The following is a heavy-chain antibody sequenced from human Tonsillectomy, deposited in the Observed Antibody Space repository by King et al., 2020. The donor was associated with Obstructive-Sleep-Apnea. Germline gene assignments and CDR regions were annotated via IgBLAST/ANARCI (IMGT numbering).Heavy chain of an antibody. Sequence: VQLVESGAEVRKPGASVKVSCTASGYTFISHGFSWVRQAPGQGLEWMGWISGYSGNTNYAQKFQGRVTMTIDTSTNTTYMELRSLTSDDTAVYYCAREAESSSWYYCGLDVWGQGTTVTVSS. D-gene: IGHD6-13*01. CDR2: ISGYSGNT. J-gene: IGHJ6*02. CDR1: GYTFISHG. V-gene: IGHV1-18*04. CDR3: AREAESSSWYYCGLDV.